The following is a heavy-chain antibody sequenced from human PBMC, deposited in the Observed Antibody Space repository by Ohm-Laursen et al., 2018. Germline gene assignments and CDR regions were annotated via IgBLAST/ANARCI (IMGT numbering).Heavy chain of an antibody. CDR1: GFTFSSYG. CDR2: IKSKIDGATT. Sequence: GQTLSLTCAASGFTFSSYGMHWVRQAPGKGLEWVGRIKSKIDGATTDYAAPVKGRFTVSRDDSKNTLYLQMNSLKTEDTAVYYCSTDSGYKWELRAASFDFWGQGTLVTVSS. J-gene: IGHJ4*02. D-gene: IGHD1-26*01. CDR3: STDSGYKWELRAASFDF. V-gene: IGHV3-15*01.